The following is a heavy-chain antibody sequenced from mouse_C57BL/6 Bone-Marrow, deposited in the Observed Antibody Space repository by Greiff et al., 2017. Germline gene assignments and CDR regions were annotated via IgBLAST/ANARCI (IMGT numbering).Heavy chain of an antibody. CDR1: GYSFTGYF. D-gene: IGHD5-2*01. CDR3: ARMSKGNTMDY. CDR2: INPYNGDT. V-gene: IGHV1-20*01. J-gene: IGHJ4*01. Sequence: EVQLQESGPELVKPGDSVKISCKASGYSFTGYFMNWVMQSHGKSLEWIGRINPYNGDTFYNQKFKGKATLTVDKSSSTAHMELRRLTSEDSAVYYCARMSKGNTMDYWGQGTSVTVSS.